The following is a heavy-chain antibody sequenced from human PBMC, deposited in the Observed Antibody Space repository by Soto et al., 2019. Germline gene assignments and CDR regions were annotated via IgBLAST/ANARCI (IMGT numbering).Heavy chain of an antibody. CDR1: GGSISSYY. CDR2: IYYSGGT. V-gene: IGHV4-59*08. D-gene: IGHD5-12*01. Sequence: QVQLQESGPGLVKPSETLSLTCTVSGGSISSYYWSWIRQPPGKGLEWIGYIYYSGGTNYNPSLKSRVTISVDTSKNQFSLKLSSVTAADTAVYYCARARPDGYIAYWGQGTLVTVSS. J-gene: IGHJ4*02. CDR3: ARARPDGYIAY.